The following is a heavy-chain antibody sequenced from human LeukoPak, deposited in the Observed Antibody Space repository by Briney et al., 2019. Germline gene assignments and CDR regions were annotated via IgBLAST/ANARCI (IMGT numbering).Heavy chain of an antibody. CDR1: GFTFSSYW. CDR3: ARGIAPLYYFDY. V-gene: IGHV3-7*01. D-gene: IGHD6-6*01. J-gene: IGHJ4*02. CDR2: MKQGGSEK. Sequence: PGGSLRLSCAASGFTFSSYWMSWVRRAPGKGLEWVANMKQGGSEKYYVDSVKGRFTISRDNAKNSLYLQMNSLRAKDTAVYYCARGIAPLYYFDYWGQGTLVTVSS.